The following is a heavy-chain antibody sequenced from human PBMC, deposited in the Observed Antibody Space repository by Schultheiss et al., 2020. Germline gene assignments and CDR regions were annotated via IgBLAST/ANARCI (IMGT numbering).Heavy chain of an antibody. V-gene: IGHV3-23*01. CDR2: ISGSGGST. Sequence: GGSLRLSCAASGFTFSSYAMSWVRQAPGKGLEWVSAISGSGGSTYYADSVKGRFTISRDNAKNSLYLQMNSLRAEDTALYHCARGAGDYGALKGFFDIWGQGTMVTVSS. D-gene: IGHD4-17*01. J-gene: IGHJ3*02. CDR1: GFTFSSYA. CDR3: ARGAGDYGALKGFFDI.